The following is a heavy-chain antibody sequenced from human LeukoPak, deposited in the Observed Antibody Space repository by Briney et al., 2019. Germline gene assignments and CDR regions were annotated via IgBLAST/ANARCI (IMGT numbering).Heavy chain of an antibody. V-gene: IGHV4-4*02. Sequence: PSETLSLTCAVSGGSISSSNWWSWVRQPPGKGLEWIGEIYHSGSTNYNPSLKSRVTISVDKSKNQFSLKLSSVTAADTAVYYCAKIGRAAAGTFDAFDIWGQGTMVTVSS. CDR3: AKIGRAAAGTFDAFDI. J-gene: IGHJ3*02. D-gene: IGHD6-13*01. CDR2: IYHSGST. CDR1: GGSISSSNW.